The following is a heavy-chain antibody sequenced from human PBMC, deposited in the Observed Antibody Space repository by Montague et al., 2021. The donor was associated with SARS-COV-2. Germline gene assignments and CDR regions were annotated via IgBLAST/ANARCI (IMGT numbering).Heavy chain of an antibody. D-gene: IGHD5-12*01. CDR2: IYYSGST. Sequence: SETLSLTCTVPGGSISSSSYYWGWIRQPPGKGLEWIGSIYYSGSTYYNPSLKSRVTISVDTSKNQFSLKLSSVTAADTAVYYCAGDGGTMTSFLGVGYVRGGLDGFDPWGQGTMVTVSS. V-gene: IGHV4-39*07. CDR3: AGDGGTMTSFLGVGYVRGGLDGFDP. CDR1: GGSISSSSYY. J-gene: IGHJ5*02.